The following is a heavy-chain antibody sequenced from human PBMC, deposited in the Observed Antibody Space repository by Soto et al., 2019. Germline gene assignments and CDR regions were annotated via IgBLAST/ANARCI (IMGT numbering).Heavy chain of an antibody. Sequence: SETLSLTCAVYGGSFSGYYWTWIRQPPWKGLEWIGEINHIGTTTYNPSLKSRVTISVDTSRDQFSLRLSSVTAADTAVYFCARGGFHRGKYYIFDYWGQGARVTVSS. D-gene: IGHD3-22*01. V-gene: IGHV4-34*01. CDR1: GGSFSGYY. CDR2: INHIGTT. J-gene: IGHJ4*02. CDR3: ARGGFHRGKYYIFDY.